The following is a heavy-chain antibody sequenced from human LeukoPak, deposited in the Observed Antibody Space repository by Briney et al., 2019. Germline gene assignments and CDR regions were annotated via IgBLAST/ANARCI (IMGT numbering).Heavy chain of an antibody. CDR3: AKEGGTGTRFDY. V-gene: IGHV3-23*01. CDR2: ISGSGTGT. Sequence: PGGSLRLSCAASGFTCSSSAVSWVRQAPGKGLYWVLAISGSGTGTYYADSVKGRFTISRDNPKNTLYLQMNSLRAEDTAVYYCAKEGGTGTRFDYWGQGTLVTVSS. CDR1: GFTCSSSA. J-gene: IGHJ4*02. D-gene: IGHD1-7*01.